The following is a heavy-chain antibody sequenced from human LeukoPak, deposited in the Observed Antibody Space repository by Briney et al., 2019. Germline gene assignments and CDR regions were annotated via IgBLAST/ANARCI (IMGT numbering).Heavy chain of an antibody. V-gene: IGHV4-4*09. J-gene: IGHJ4*02. D-gene: IGHD3-22*01. CDR1: GGSIRSYY. Sequence: SETLSLTCTDSGGSIRSYYWSWIRQPPGKGLEWIGYIYTSGSTNYNPSLKSRVTISVDTSKNQFSLKLSSVTAADTAVYYCARLTSYYDSSGIGYYFDYWGQGTLVTVSS. CDR3: ARLTSYYDSSGIGYYFDY. CDR2: IYTSGST.